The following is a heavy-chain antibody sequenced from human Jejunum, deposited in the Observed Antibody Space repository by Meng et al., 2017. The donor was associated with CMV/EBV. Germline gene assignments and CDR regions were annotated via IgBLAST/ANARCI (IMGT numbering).Heavy chain of an antibody. Sequence: ASGITFPSYVVTWVRQAPGKGLEWVSSISGSGGSTYYADSVKGRFTISRDNSKNTLYLQMNSLRAEDTAVYYCAASSDWYKGFDIWGQGTMVTVSS. V-gene: IGHV3-23*01. CDR3: AASSDWYKGFDI. D-gene: IGHD6-19*01. CDR2: ISGSGGST. CDR1: GITFPSYV. J-gene: IGHJ3*02.